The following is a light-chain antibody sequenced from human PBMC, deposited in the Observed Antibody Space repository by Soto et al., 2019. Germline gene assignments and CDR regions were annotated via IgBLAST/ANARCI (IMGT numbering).Light chain of an antibody. CDR2: DAS. CDR3: TLYNNLLIT. CDR1: QSVSSY. V-gene: IGKV3-11*01. Sequence: EIVLTNSPATLSLSPGERATLSCRASQSVSSYLAWYQQKPGQAPRLLIYDASNRATGIPARFSGSGSGTEFTLTICCLQAEDFVVYCSTLYNNLLITFSEGGRLE. J-gene: IGKJ5*01.